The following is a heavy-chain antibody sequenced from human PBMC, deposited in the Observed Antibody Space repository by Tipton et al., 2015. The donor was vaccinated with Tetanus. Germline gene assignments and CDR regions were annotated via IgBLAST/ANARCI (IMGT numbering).Heavy chain of an antibody. CDR3: ARAPFDFSDYFDL. CDR1: GFTFTSYT. Sequence: SLRLSCAASGFTFTSYTMHWVRQTPGKGLEWVSSIYSGSTTYYRDSVRGRFTISRDSSKNSFHLQLNNLRDEDTAIYFCARAPFDFSDYFDLWGQGTPVTVSS. CDR2: IYSGSTT. V-gene: IGHV3-53*01. J-gene: IGHJ4*02. D-gene: IGHD6-19*01.